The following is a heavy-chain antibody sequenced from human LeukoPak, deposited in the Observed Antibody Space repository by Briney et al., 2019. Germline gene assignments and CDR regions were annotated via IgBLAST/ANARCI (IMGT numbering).Heavy chain of an antibody. CDR3: ARGVWQKEPTRGRYYYYYYYMDV. V-gene: IGHV1-69*13. CDR2: IIPIFGTA. D-gene: IGHD3-10*01. CDR1: GGTFSSYA. Sequence: SVKVSXKASGGTFSSYAISWVRQAPGQGLEWMGGIIPIFGTANYAQKFQGRVTITADESTSKAYMELSSLRSEDTAVYYCARGVWQKEPTRGRYYYYYYYMDVWGKGTTVTVSS. J-gene: IGHJ6*03.